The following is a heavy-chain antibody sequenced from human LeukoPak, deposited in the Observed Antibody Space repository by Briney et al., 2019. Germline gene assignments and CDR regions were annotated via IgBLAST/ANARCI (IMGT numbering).Heavy chain of an antibody. D-gene: IGHD3-10*01. Sequence: SVKVSCKASGGTFSSYAISWVRQAPGQGLEWMGRIIPILGIANHAQKFQGRVTITAGKSTSTAYMELSSLRSEDTAVYYCASGYGSGSNPYYYYGMDVWGQGTTVTVSS. CDR3: ASGYGSGSNPYYYYGMDV. CDR2: IIPILGIA. V-gene: IGHV1-69*04. CDR1: GGTFSSYA. J-gene: IGHJ6*02.